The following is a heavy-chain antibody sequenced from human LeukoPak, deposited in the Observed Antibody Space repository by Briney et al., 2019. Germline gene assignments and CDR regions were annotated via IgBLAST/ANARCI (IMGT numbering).Heavy chain of an antibody. CDR3: ARYGGSGTYFFDY. CDR1: GGSISSGGYS. J-gene: IGHJ4*02. D-gene: IGHD3-10*01. V-gene: IGHV4-30-2*01. CDR2: IYDSGST. Sequence: SETLSLTCAVSGGSISSGGYSWSWIRQPPGKGLEWIGYIYDSGSTYYNPSLKSRVTISVDRSKNQFSLKLSSVTAADTAVYYCARYGGSGTYFFDYWGQGTLVTVSS.